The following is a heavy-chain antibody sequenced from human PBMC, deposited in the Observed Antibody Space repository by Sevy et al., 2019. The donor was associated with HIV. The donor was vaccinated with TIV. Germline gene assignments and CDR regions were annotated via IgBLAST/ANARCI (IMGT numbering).Heavy chain of an antibody. CDR2: ISSSSSYI. D-gene: IGHD2-2*03. J-gene: IGHJ6*02. CDR1: GFTFSSYS. CDR3: ARETGGYCSSTSCYHYYYGMDV. Sequence: GGSLRLSCAASGFTFSSYSMNWVRQAPGKGLEWVSSISSSSSYIYYADSVKGRFTISRDNAKNSLYLQMNSLRAEDTAVYYCARETGGYCSSTSCYHYYYGMDVWGQGTTVTVSS. V-gene: IGHV3-21*01.